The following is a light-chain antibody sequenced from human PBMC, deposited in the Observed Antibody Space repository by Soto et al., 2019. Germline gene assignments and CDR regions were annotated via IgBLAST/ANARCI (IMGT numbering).Light chain of an antibody. Sequence: IVMTQSPLSLPVTPGEPASISCRSSQSLLHSIGYNYLNWYLQKPGQSPQLLIYLGSSRASGVPERFSGSGSGTDFTLKISRVEAEDAGVSYCMVALRPPYTFGQGTKLAIK. CDR3: MVALRPPYT. V-gene: IGKV2-28*01. J-gene: IGKJ2*01. CDR2: LGS. CDR1: QSLLHSIGYNY.